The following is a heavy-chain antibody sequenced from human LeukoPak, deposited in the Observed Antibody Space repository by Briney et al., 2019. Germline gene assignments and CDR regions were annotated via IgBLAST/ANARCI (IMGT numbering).Heavy chain of an antibody. V-gene: IGHV1-69*04. J-gene: IGHJ4*02. CDR1: GGTFSSYA. CDR3: AGLDTAMVETGKYYFDY. CDR2: IIPILGIA. Sequence: GASVKVSCKASGGTFSSYAISWVRQAPGQGLEWMGRIIPILGIANYAQKFQGRVTITADKSTSTAYMELSSLRSEDTAVYYCAGLDTAMVETGKYYFDYWGQGTLVTVSS. D-gene: IGHD5-18*01.